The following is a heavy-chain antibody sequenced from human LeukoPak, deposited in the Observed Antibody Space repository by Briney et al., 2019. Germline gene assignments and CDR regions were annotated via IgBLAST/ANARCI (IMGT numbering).Heavy chain of an antibody. CDR3: ARAKDNTIFGVVIPY. D-gene: IGHD3-3*01. V-gene: IGHV3-21*01. CDR2: ISSSSYI. Sequence: PGGSLRLSCAASGFTFSSYSMNWVRQAPGKGLEWVSSISSSSYIYYADSVKGRFTISRDNAKNSLYLQMNCLRAEDTAVYYCARAKDNTIFGVVIPYWGQGTLVTVSS. J-gene: IGHJ4*02. CDR1: GFTFSSYS.